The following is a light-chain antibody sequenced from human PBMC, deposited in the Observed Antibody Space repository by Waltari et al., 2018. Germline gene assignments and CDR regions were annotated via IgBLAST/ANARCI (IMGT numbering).Light chain of an antibody. V-gene: IGKV3-20*01. CDR3: QQYGDSPPYT. J-gene: IGKJ2*01. CDR2: GTS. Sequence: EIVLTQSPGILSLSPGERATLSCRASQRVNSRYLAWYQQKPGQAPRLLIYGTSSRPTGIPDRFSGSGSEPDFTLTISRLEPEDFAVYYCQQYGDSPPYTFGQGTKLEIK. CDR1: QRVNSRY.